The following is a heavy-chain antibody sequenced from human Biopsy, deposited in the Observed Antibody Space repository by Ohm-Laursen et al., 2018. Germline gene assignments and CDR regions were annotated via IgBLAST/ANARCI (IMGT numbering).Heavy chain of an antibody. CDR3: AKCMTGGSNYYFHH. CDR2: IWYDGSNK. D-gene: IGHD2-8*01. V-gene: IGHV3-33*06. Sequence: SLRLSCAASGFTFSSYGMHWVRQAPGKGLEWVAAIWYDGSNKKYADSVKGRFTISRDNSKNTLYLQMNSLRGEDTAVYYCAKCMTGGSNYYFHHCGQGTLVTVSS. CDR1: GFTFSSYG. J-gene: IGHJ4*02.